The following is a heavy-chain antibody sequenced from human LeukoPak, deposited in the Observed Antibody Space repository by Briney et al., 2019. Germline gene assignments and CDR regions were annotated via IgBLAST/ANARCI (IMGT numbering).Heavy chain of an antibody. V-gene: IGHV3-23*01. J-gene: IGHJ4*02. Sequence: PGGSLRLSCAASGFTFSSYAMSWVRQAPGKGLEWVSAISGSGGSTYYADSVKGRFTISRDNSKNTLYLQMNSLRAEDTAVYYCARLAGYSSGWYAEYYFDYWGQGTLVTVSS. CDR1: GFTFSSYA. D-gene: IGHD6-19*01. CDR2: ISGSGGST. CDR3: ARLAGYSSGWYAEYYFDY.